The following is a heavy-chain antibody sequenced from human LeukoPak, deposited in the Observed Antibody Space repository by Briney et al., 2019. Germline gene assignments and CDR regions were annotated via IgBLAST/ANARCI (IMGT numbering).Heavy chain of an antibody. CDR3: ARQIVERHTIEEDNWFDP. J-gene: IGHJ5*02. CDR2: MCFSGST. CDR1: GGSISSYC. V-gene: IGHV4-59*08. Sequence: SETLSLTCTVSGGSISSYCWSWIRQPPGKGLEWIGSMCFSGSTNYNPSLKSRVTILIDTSKNQFPLKLTSVTAADTAVYYCARQIVERHTIEEDNWFDPWGQGILVTVSS. D-gene: IGHD2-15*01.